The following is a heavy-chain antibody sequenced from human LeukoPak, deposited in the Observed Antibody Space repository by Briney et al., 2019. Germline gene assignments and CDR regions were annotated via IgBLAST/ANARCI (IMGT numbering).Heavy chain of an antibody. Sequence: SVKVSCKASGGTFSSYAISWVRQAHGQGLEWMGRIIPIFGIANYAQKFQGRVTITADKSTSTAYMELSSLRSEDTAIYYCARDSYMAAADTWFDPWGQGTLVTVSS. CDR2: IIPIFGIA. CDR3: ARDSYMAAADTWFDP. J-gene: IGHJ5*02. D-gene: IGHD6-13*01. V-gene: IGHV1-69*04. CDR1: GGTFSSYA.